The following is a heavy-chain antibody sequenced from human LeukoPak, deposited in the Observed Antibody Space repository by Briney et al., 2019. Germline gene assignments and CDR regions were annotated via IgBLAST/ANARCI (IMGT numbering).Heavy chain of an antibody. CDR1: GFTFSTYA. CDR3: ARDIGDSITGTETSVD. V-gene: IGHV3-23*01. Sequence: GGSLRLSCAASGFTFSTYAMSWVRQAPGEGLEWVSGISDSGSGTSYTDSVQGRFTISRDNSKNTLYLQMNSLRAEDTAVYYCARDIGDSITGTETSVDWGQGTLVTVSS. J-gene: IGHJ4*02. CDR2: ISDSGSGT. D-gene: IGHD1-7*01.